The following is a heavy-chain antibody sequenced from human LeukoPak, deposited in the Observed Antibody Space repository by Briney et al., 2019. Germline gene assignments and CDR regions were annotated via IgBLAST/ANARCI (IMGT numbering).Heavy chain of an antibody. CDR1: GFTFSSYG. Sequence: LSGGSLRLSCVVSGFTFSSYGMHWVRQAPGKGLEWVAVISYDGSNKYYADSVKGRFTISRDNSKNTLYLQMNSLRAEDTAVYYCAKAPSAVVVPAATPYFDYWGQGTLVTVSS. J-gene: IGHJ4*02. CDR3: AKAPSAVVVPAATPYFDY. D-gene: IGHD2-2*01. V-gene: IGHV3-30*18. CDR2: ISYDGSNK.